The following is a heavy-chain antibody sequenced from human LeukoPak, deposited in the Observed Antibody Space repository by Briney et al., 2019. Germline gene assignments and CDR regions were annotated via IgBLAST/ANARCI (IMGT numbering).Heavy chain of an antibody. J-gene: IGHJ4*02. CDR3: ARGDSGWSLYFDY. CDR1: EYTFTGHY. Sequence: GSVKVSCKAFEYTFTGHYLHWVRQAPGQGLEWMGWIKSNRCDTRHAQKFQGRVTLTRDTLMSTAYMEVRRLKSDDTAVYYCARGDSGWSLYFDYWGQGTLVT. D-gene: IGHD6-19*01. CDR2: IKSNRCDT. V-gene: IGHV1-2*02.